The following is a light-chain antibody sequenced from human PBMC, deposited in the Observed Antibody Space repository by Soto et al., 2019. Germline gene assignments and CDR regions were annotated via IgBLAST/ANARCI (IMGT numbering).Light chain of an antibody. V-gene: IGLV2-14*01. CDR3: SSPYKIMDIWV. Sequence: QSALTQPASVSGSPGQSITISCTGISSDTLKYNFVSWYQHHPGKAPKLMIYEVNNRPSGVSNRFSGSQSGNTASLTISGLQAEDEADYYCSSPYKIMDIWVFGGGTKLTVL. CDR1: SSDTLKYNF. J-gene: IGLJ3*02. CDR2: EVN.